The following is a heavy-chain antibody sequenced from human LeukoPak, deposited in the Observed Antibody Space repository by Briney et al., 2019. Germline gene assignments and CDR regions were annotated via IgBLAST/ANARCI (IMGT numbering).Heavy chain of an antibody. CDR2: ISYDGNNK. CDR3: ARGAYYYED. D-gene: IGHD3-22*01. CDR1: GFTFSSYA. Sequence: GGSLRLSCAASGFTFSSYAMHWVRQAPGKGLEWVAVISYDGNNKFYADSVKGRFTISRDNSKHTLYLQMNSLRSEDTAVYYCARGAYYYEDWGQGTLVTVSS. V-gene: IGHV3-30*04. J-gene: IGHJ4*02.